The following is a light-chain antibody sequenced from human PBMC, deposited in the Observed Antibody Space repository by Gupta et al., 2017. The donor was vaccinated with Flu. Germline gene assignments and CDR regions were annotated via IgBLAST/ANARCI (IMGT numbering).Light chain of an antibody. Sequence: QSALTQPASVSGSPGQSITISCTGTSSDVGGYNYVSWYQQHPGKDQNLWREDFIRRPSGIANRFSFSKSGDTAATTTTGLQDEDEAAYDYCSYTDASTTNCVFGTGTKLTVL. CDR1: SSDVGGYNY. J-gene: IGLJ1*01. V-gene: IGLV2-14*01. CDR3: CSYTDASTTNCV. CDR2: DFI.